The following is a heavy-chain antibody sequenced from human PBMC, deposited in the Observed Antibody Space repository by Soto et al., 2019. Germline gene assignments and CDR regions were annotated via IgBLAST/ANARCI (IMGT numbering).Heavy chain of an antibody. Sequence: EVQLLESGGGLVQPGGSLRLSCAASGFTFSSYAMSWVRQTTGKGLEWASGISGGGGNTYYADSVTGRFTISRDNSKNTLYLQMNSLRAADTAIYYCAKDRGAGGRFSGIAVAGIPSWGQGTLVTVSS. CDR1: GFTFSSYA. CDR3: AKDRGAGGRFSGIAVAGIPS. J-gene: IGHJ5*02. V-gene: IGHV3-23*01. CDR2: ISGGGGNT. D-gene: IGHD6-19*01.